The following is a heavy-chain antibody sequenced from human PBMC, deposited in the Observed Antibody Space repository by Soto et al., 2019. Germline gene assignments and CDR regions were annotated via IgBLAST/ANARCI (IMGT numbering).Heavy chain of an antibody. CDR2: INPSSGET. D-gene: IGHD6-13*01. CDR3: ARDWYPRFDP. Sequence: QIRLVQSGGEVRTPGASVKVSCKASGYTFSSYGITWVRQAPGQGLEWLGWINPSSGETNYAQKFQGRVTVTTDTSTTTGYMELRNLTFDHTAVYYCARDWYPRFDPWGQGTLVTVSS. CDR1: GYTFSSYG. J-gene: IGHJ5*02. V-gene: IGHV1-18*01.